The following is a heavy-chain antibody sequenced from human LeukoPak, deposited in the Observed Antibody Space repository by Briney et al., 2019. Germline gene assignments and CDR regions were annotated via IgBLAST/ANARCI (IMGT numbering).Heavy chain of an antibody. D-gene: IGHD1-26*01. Sequence: SETLSRTCTVSGGSISSYYWSWIRQPAGKGLEWIGRIYTSGSTNYNPSLKSRVTMSVDTSKNQFSLKLSSVTAADTAVYYCARDAGGSFRHWFDPWGQGTLVTVSS. V-gene: IGHV4-4*07. CDR1: GGSISSYY. CDR3: ARDAGGSFRHWFDP. CDR2: IYTSGST. J-gene: IGHJ5*02.